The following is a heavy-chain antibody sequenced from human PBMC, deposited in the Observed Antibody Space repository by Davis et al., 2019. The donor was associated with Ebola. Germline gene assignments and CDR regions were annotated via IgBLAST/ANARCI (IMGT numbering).Heavy chain of an antibody. D-gene: IGHD3-22*01. CDR1: GDSISSDDYH. V-gene: IGHV4-30-4*01. Sequence: MPSETLSLTCTVSGDSISSDDYHWSWIRQTPGKGLEWIGYIFYTGGTYYNPSLKSRVTISMDTSKNQFSLNLRSVTAADTAVYYCASRKGSGYYSYYFDYWGQGTLVTVSS. CDR3: ASRKGSGYYSYYFDY. J-gene: IGHJ4*02. CDR2: IFYTGGT.